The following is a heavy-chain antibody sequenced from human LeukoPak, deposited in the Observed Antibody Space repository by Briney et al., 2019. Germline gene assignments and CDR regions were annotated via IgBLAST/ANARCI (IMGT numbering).Heavy chain of an antibody. CDR3: ARDRDYAFDY. V-gene: IGHV3-48*02. CDR1: GFTFSSYW. CDR2: IDSDTYGNTI. D-gene: IGHD4-17*01. J-gene: IGHJ4*02. Sequence: GGPLRLSCEASGFTFSSYWMSWVRQAPGKGLEWISYIDSDTYGNTIYYPHTVKGRFTISRDNAKNSLYLQMDSLRDEDTAVYYCARDRDYAFDYWGQGTLVTVSS.